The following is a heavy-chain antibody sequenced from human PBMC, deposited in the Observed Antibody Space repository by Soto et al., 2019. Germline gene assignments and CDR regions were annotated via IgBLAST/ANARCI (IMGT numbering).Heavy chain of an antibody. CDR3: ARDGTRSRIPAAGTPLDY. CDR1: GFTFSCYA. D-gene: IGHD6-13*01. Sequence: GGSLRLSCAASGFTFSCYAMSWVRQAPGKGLEWVSAISGSGGSTYYADSVKGRFTISRDNSKNTLYLQMNSLRAEDTAVYYCARDGTRSRIPAAGTPLDYWGQGTLVTVS. CDR2: ISGSGGST. V-gene: IGHV3-23*01. J-gene: IGHJ4*02.